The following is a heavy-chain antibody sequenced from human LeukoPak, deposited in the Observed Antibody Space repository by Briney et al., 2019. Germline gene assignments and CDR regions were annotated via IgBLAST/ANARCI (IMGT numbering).Heavy chain of an antibody. Sequence: GASVKVSCKASGYTFTSYDINWVRQATGQGLEWMGWMNPNSGNTGYAQRFQGRVTITRNTSISTAYMELSSLRSEDTAVYYCARCYDNFDVALDIWSQGTMVTVSS. J-gene: IGHJ3*02. D-gene: IGHD3-9*01. V-gene: IGHV1-8*03. CDR3: ARCYDNFDVALDI. CDR1: GYTFTSYD. CDR2: MNPNSGNT.